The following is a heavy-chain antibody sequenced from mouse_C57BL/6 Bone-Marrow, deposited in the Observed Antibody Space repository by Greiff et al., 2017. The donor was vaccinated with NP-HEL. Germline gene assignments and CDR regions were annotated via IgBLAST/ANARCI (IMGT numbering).Heavy chain of an antibody. CDR2: IYPRSGNT. V-gene: IGHV1-81*01. CDR1: GYTFTSYG. J-gene: IGHJ4*01. D-gene: IGHD1-1*01. Sequence: VQLQQSGAELARPGASVKLSCKASGYTFTSYGISWVKQRTGQGLEWIGEIYPRSGNTYYNEKFKGKATLTADKSSSTAYMELRSLTSEDSAVYFCGSTDYAMDYWGQGTSVTVSS. CDR3: GSTDYAMDY.